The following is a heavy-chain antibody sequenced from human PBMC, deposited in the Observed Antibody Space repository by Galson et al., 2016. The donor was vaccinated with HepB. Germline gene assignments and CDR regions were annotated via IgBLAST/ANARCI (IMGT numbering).Heavy chain of an antibody. V-gene: IGHV5-10-1*01. CDR3: AAPSAYDYFYHNALDV. J-gene: IGHJ6*02. D-gene: IGHD5-12*01. CDR1: GYSFTSYW. Sequence: QSGAEVKKPGESLRISCKGSGYSFTSYWISWVRQMPGKGLEWMGRIDPSDSYTNYSPSFQGHVTISADKSISTAYLQWSSLKASDTAMYYCAAPSAYDYFYHNALDVWGQGTTVTVSS. CDR2: IDPSDSYT.